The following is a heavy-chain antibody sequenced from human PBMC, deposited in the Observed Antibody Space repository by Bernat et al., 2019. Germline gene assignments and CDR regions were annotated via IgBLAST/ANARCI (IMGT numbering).Heavy chain of an antibody. D-gene: IGHD3-10*01. V-gene: IGHV3-21*04. CDR1: GFTFSSYS. CDR3: ARDRGWGLLWFGESTSYGMDV. CDR2: ISSSSSYI. Sequence: EVQLVESGGGLVKPGGSLRLSCAASGFTFSSYSMNWVRQAPGKGLEWVSSISSSSSYISYADSVKGRFTISRDNSKNTLYLQMNSLRAEDTAVYYCARDRGWGLLWFGESTSYGMDVWGQGTTVTVSS. J-gene: IGHJ6*02.